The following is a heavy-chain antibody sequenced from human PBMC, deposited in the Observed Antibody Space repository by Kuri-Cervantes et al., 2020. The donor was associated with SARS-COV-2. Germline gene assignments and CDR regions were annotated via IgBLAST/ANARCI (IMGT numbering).Heavy chain of an antibody. D-gene: IGHD3-3*01. Sequence: ASVKVSCKAAGYTFTSYGINWVRQATGQGLEWMGWMNPNSGNTGYAQKFQGRVTMTRNTSISTAYMELSSLGSEDTAVYYCASSRSITIFGVVINYYYGMDVWGQGTTVTVSS. CDR3: ASSRSITIFGVVINYYYGMDV. CDR2: MNPNSGNT. CDR1: GYTFTSYG. J-gene: IGHJ6*02. V-gene: IGHV1-8*01.